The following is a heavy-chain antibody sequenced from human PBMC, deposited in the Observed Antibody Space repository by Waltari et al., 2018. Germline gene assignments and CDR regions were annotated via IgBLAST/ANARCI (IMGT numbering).Heavy chain of an antibody. CDR2: IKSKTDGGTT. Sequence: EVQLVESGGGLVKPGGSLRLSCAASGFTFSTAWMSWVRQAPGKGLEWVGRIKSKTDGGTTDYAAPVKGRFTISRDDSKNTLYLQMNSLKTEDTAVYYCTTAPLYSSSWYKGYWGQGTLVTVSS. V-gene: IGHV3-15*01. CDR1: GFTFSTAW. D-gene: IGHD6-13*01. J-gene: IGHJ4*02. CDR3: TTAPLYSSSWYKGY.